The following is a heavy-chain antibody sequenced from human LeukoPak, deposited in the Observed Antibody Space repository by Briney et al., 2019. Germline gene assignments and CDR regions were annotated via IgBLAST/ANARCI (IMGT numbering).Heavy chain of an antibody. D-gene: IGHD5-18*01. V-gene: IGHV3-30*02. CDR2: IRNDGFNK. J-gene: IGHJ4*02. Sequence: PGGSLRLSCAASGFTFSSYAMSWVRQAPGKGLEWVAFIRNDGFNKYYADSVKGRFTISRENSKNTLYLQMNSLRAEDTAVYYCAKAYSYGYFDYWGQGTLVTVSS. CDR3: AKAYSYGYFDY. CDR1: GFTFSSYA.